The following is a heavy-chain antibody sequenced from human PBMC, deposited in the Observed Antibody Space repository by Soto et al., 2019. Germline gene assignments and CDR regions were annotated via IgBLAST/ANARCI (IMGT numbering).Heavy chain of an antibody. CDR3: ARARELLYLPCYYYYYMDV. CDR2: ISSSSSYI. V-gene: IGHV3-21*01. J-gene: IGHJ6*03. Sequence: EVQLVESGGGLVKPGGSLRLSCAASGFTFSSYSMNWVRQAPGKGLEWVSSISSSSSYIYYADSVKGRFTISRDNAKNSLYLQMNSLRAEDTAVYYCARARELLYLPCYYYYYMDVWGKGTTVTVSS. CDR1: GFTFSSYS. D-gene: IGHD3-10*01.